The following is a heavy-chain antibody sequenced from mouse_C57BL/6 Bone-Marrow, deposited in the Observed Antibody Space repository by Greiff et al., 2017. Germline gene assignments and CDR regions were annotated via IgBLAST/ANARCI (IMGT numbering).Heavy chain of an antibody. V-gene: IGHV1-55*01. CDR3: ARASNPSFDY. CDR2: IYPGSGST. CDR1: GYTFTSYW. J-gene: IGHJ2*01. Sequence: QVQLQQSGAELVKPGASVKMSCKASGYTFTSYWITWVKQRPGQGLEWIGDIYPGSGSTNYNEKFKSKAPLTVDTSSSTAYMQLSSLTSEDSAVYYCARASNPSFDYWGQGTTLTVSS. D-gene: IGHD2-5*01.